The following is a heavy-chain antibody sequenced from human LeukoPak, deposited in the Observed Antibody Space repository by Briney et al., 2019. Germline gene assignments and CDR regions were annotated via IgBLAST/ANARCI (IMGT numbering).Heavy chain of an antibody. CDR1: GGTFSSYA. D-gene: IGHD3-22*01. J-gene: IGHJ6*02. CDR2: IIPIFGIA. CDR3: ARVDYDSSGYYQGAFGV. V-gene: IGHV1-69*04. Sequence: GSSVRVSCTASGGTFSSYAISWVRQAPGQGREWMGRIIPIFGIANYAQTFQGRVTITADKSTSTAYMQVSSLRSEDTAVYYCARVDYDSSGYYQGAFGVWGQGTTVTVSS.